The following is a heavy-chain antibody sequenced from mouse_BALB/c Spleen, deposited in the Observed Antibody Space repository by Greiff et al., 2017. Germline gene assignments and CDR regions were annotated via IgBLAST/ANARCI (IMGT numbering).Heavy chain of an antibody. J-gene: IGHJ4*01. V-gene: IGHV1-5*01. CDR3: TRPPRLPYYAMDY. Sequence: EVQLQQSGTVLARPGASVKMSCKASGYTFTSYWMHWVNQRPGQGLEWIGAIYPGNSDTSYNQKFKGKAKLTAVTSTSTAYMELSSLTNEDSAVYCCTRPPRLPYYAMDYWGQGTSVTVSS. CDR1: GYTFTSYW. CDR2: IYPGNSDT.